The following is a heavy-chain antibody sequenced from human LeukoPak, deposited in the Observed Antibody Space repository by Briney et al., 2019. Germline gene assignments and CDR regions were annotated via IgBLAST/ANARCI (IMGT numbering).Heavy chain of an antibody. D-gene: IGHD6-19*01. J-gene: IGHJ4*02. Sequence: GGSLRLSCAASGFTFSSYAMSWVRQAPGNGLEWVSAISGSGGSTYYADSVKGRFTISRDNSKNTLYLQMNSLRAEDTAVYYCATDSSGWYMDRFDYWGQGTLVTVSS. CDR3: ATDSSGWYMDRFDY. CDR1: GFTFSSYA. V-gene: IGHV3-23*01. CDR2: ISGSGGST.